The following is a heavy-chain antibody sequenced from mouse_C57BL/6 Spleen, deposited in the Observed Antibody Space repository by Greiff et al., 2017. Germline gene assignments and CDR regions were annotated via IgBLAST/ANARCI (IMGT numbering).Heavy chain of an antibody. Sequence: EVKLMESGAELVRPGASVKLSCTASGFNIKDDYMHWVKQRPEQGLEWIGWIDPENGDTEYASKFQGKATITADTSSNTAYLQLSSLTSEDTAVYYCTTDGPAWFAYWGQGTLVTVSA. CDR1: GFNIKDDY. CDR2: IDPENGDT. J-gene: IGHJ3*01. CDR3: TTDGPAWFAY. D-gene: IGHD2-3*01. V-gene: IGHV14-4*01.